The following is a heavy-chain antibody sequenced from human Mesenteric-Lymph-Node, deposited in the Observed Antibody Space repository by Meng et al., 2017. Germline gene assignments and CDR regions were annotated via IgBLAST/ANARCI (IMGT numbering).Heavy chain of an antibody. J-gene: IGHJ6*02. CDR1: GFTFSSYA. Sequence: GGSLRLSCAASGFTFSSYAMHWVRQAPGKGLEWVAVISYDGSNKYYADSVKGRFTISRDNSKNTLYLQMNSLGAEDTAVYYCARDLGRDYGDYGRLGYGMDVWGQGTTVTVSS. CDR2: ISYDGSNK. CDR3: ARDLGRDYGDYGRLGYGMDV. D-gene: IGHD4-17*01. V-gene: IGHV3-30*04.